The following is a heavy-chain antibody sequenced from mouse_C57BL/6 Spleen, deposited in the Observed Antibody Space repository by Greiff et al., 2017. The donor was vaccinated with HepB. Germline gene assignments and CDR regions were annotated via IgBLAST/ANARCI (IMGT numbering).Heavy chain of an antibody. D-gene: IGHD5-2*01. CDR3: TRRILAY. Sequence: QVQLKESGAELVRPGASVTLSCKASGYTFTDYEMHWVKQTPVHGLEWIGAIDPETGGTAYNQKFKGKAILTADKSSSTAYMELRSLTSEDSAVYYCTRRILAYWGQGTTLTVSS. J-gene: IGHJ2*01. CDR2: IDPETGGT. V-gene: IGHV1-15*01. CDR1: GYTFTDYE.